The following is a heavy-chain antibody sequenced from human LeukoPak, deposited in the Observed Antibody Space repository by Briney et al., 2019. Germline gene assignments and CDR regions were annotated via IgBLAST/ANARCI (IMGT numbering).Heavy chain of an antibody. CDR3: AKVGYSYGEVFDY. J-gene: IGHJ4*02. CDR2: ISTNSYI. CDR1: GFSFSTYS. V-gene: IGHV3-21*04. Sequence: GGSLRLSCAASGFSFSTYSMNWVRQAPGKGLEWVSSISTNSYIYYADSVKGRFTISRDNAKNSLYLQMNSLRAEDTALYYCAKVGYSYGEVFDYWGQGTLVTVSS. D-gene: IGHD5-18*01.